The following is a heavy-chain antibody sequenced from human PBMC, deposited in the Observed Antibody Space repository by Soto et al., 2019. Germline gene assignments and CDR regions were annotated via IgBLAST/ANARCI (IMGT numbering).Heavy chain of an antibody. V-gene: IGHV3-30*18. CDR1: GFTFSSYG. D-gene: IGHD3-10*01. CDR2: ISYDGSNK. CDR3: AKSRMPYYASCLGY. J-gene: IGHJ4*02. Sequence: GGSLRLSCAASGFTFSSYGMHWVRQAPGKGLEWVAVISYDGSNKYYADSVKGRFTISRDNPKNTLYLQMNGLRAEDTAVYYCAKSRMPYYASCLGYWGQGTLVTVSS.